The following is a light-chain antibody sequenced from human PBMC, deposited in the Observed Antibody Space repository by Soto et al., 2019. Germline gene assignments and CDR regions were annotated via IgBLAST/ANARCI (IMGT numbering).Light chain of an antibody. Sequence: EILLTQSPGTLSLSRWEIATLSCRASQSVSNNYLAWYQQKPGQAPRLLIYGASNRATGIPDRFSGSGSGTDFTLTISRLEPEDFAVYYCQQYGSSGTFGQGTKVDI. CDR1: QSVSNNY. V-gene: IGKV3-20*01. CDR3: QQYGSSGT. J-gene: IGKJ1*01. CDR2: GAS.